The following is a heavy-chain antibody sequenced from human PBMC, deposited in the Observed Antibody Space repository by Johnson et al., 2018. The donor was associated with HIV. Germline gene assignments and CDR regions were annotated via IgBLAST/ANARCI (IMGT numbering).Heavy chain of an antibody. V-gene: IGHV3-13*01. D-gene: IGHD1-26*01. CDR2: IGTAGDT. CDR3: AGVREWEGGEVGDAFDI. J-gene: IGHJ3*02. CDR1: GFTFSSYD. Sequence: EVQLVESGGGLVQPGGSLRLSCAASGFTFSSYDMHWVRQATGKGLEWVSAIGTAGDTYYPGSVKGRFTISRDNAKNSLYRQLNSLRAEDTAVYYCAGVREWEGGEVGDAFDIWGQGTMVTVSS.